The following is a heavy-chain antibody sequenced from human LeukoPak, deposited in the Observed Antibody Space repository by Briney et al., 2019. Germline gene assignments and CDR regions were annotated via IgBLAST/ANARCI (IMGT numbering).Heavy chain of an antibody. D-gene: IGHD3-22*01. J-gene: IGHJ3*02. V-gene: IGHV3-49*04. Sequence: GGSLRLSCTACGFTFGDYAMSWVRQAPGKGLEWVGFIRSKAYGGTREYAASVKGRFTISRDDSKSIAYLQMNSLKTEDTAVYYCTRDFPYYDSSGLHAFDIWGQGTMVTVFS. CDR3: TRDFPYYDSSGLHAFDI. CDR2: IRSKAYGGTR. CDR1: GFTFGDYA.